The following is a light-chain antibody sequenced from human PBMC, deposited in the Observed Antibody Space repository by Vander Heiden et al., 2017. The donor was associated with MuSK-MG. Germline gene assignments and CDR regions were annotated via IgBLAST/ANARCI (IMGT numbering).Light chain of an antibody. V-gene: IGLV2-8*01. CDR2: EVS. CDR3: SSYAGSNNLV. Sequence: QSALTQPPSASGSPGHSVTISCTGTSSDGGGSNYVSWYQQHPGQAPKLMIYEVSKRPSGVPDRFSGSKSGNTASLTVSVLQAEDEADYYCSSYAGSNNLVFGGGTKLTVL. J-gene: IGLJ2*01. CDR1: SSDGGGSNY.